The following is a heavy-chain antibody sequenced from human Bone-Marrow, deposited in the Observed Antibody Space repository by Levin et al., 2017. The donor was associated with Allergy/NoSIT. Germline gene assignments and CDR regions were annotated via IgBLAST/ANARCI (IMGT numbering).Heavy chain of an antibody. D-gene: IGHD5-18*01. CDR3: ARQPVGYTYTSGYSHGIDV. V-gene: IGHV4-59*08. CDR1: GGSISPYY. CDR2: ISDGGST. J-gene: IGHJ6*02. Sequence: PSETLSLTCTVSGGSISPYYWTWIRQPPGKGLSWIGYISDGGSTDYNPSLQSRVTISIDTSKKELSLKLYSVTAADTAVYYCARQPVGYTYTSGYSHGIDVWGQGTTVTVSS.